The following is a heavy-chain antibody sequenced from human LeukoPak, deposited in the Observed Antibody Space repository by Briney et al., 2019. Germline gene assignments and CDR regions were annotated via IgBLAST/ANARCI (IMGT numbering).Heavy chain of an antibody. J-gene: IGHJ4*02. CDR2: ITASDSST. CDR1: GFTFTSYG. Sequence: GESLRLSCSASGFTFTSYGMHWVRQAQGESLEWVSGITASDSSTYYADSVKGRFTISRDNSKNTLYLQMSSLRADDTAVYYCARNQPPGLSPGYWGQGTLVTVSS. CDR3: ARNQPPGLSPGY. V-gene: IGHV3-23*01. D-gene: IGHD2/OR15-2a*01.